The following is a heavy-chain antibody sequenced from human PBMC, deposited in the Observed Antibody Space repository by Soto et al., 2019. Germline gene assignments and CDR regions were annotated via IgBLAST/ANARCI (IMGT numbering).Heavy chain of an antibody. CDR3: AALPCGGDCYYFDY. Sequence: SVKVSCKASGFTFTSSAMQWVLQARGQRLEWIGWIVVGSGNTNYAQKFQERVTITRDMSTSTAYMELSSLRSEDTAVYYCAALPCGGDCYYFDYWGQGTLVTVSS. D-gene: IGHD2-21*01. CDR2: IVVGSGNT. V-gene: IGHV1-58*02. J-gene: IGHJ4*02. CDR1: GFTFTSSA.